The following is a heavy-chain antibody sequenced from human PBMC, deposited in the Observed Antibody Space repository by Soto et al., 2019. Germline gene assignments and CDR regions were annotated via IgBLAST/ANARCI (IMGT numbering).Heavy chain of an antibody. CDR3: ARGILVVPAATNWFDP. CDR2: IYYSGST. J-gene: IGHJ5*02. Sequence: SETLSLTCTVSGGSISSGDYYWSWIRQPPGKGLEWIGYIYYSGSTYYNPSLKSRVTISVDTSKNQFSLKLSSVTAADTAVYYCARGILVVPAATNWFDPWGQGTLVNVYS. CDR1: GGSISSGDYY. V-gene: IGHV4-30-4*01. D-gene: IGHD2-2*01.